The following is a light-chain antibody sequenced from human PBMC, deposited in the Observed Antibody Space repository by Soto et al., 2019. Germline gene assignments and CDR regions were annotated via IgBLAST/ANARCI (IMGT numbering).Light chain of an antibody. J-gene: IGKJ2*01. Sequence: EIVMTQSPATLSVSPGERATLSCRASQSVNSNLAWYQQKPGQAPSLLIYGASTRATGVPARFSGSGSGTEFTLTISRLQSEDFGVYYWQQYNNWPPYTFGQGTKLEIK. CDR3: QQYNNWPPYT. V-gene: IGKV3-15*01. CDR2: GAS. CDR1: QSVNSN.